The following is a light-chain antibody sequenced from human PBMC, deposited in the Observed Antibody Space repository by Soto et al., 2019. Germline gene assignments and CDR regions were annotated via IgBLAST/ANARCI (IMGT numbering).Light chain of an antibody. CDR1: SSDVGRYNY. J-gene: IGLJ2*01. CDR3: SSYAGSNNVL. Sequence: QSVLTQPPSASGSPGQSVTISCTGTSSDVGRYNYVSWYQQNPGKAPRLMIYEVNKRPSGVPDRFSASKSGNTASLTISGLQADDEADYYCSSYAGSNNVLFGGGTKLTVL. CDR2: EVN. V-gene: IGLV2-8*01.